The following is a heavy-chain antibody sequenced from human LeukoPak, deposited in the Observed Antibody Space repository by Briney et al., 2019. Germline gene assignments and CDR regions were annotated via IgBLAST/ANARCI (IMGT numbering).Heavy chain of an antibody. J-gene: IGHJ4*02. CDR3: VKEYYSSGWYKVEGHFDY. CDR2: ISSNGGST. V-gene: IGHV3-64D*06. D-gene: IGHD6-19*01. Sequence: GGSLRLSCSASGFTFSSYAMHWVRQAPGKGLEYVSAISSNGGSTYYADSVKGGFTISRDNAKNTLYLQMSSLRAEDTAVYYCVKEYYSSGWYKVEGHFDYWGQGTLVTVSS. CDR1: GFTFSSYA.